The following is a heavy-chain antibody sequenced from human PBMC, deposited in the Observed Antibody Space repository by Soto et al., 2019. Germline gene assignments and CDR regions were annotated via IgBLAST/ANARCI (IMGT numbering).Heavy chain of an antibody. D-gene: IGHD3-10*01. Sequence: GGSLRLSCAASGFTFSKYAVHWVRQAPGKGLEWVAAISYDGSNRYYADSVKGRFTVARDNSKNTLYLQMNSLRAEDTAVYYCARDMVRGLYPEYFQHWGQGTLVTVSS. CDR2: ISYDGSNR. CDR3: ARDMVRGLYPEYFQH. J-gene: IGHJ1*01. CDR1: GFTFSKYA. V-gene: IGHV3-30-3*01.